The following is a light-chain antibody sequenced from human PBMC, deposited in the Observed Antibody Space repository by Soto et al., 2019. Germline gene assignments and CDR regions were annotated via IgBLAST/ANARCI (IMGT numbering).Light chain of an antibody. Sequence: DIQMTQSPSTLSASVGDRVTITCWASQSISVWLAWYQQKPGKAPNLLIYQASYLQSGVPSRFSGSGSGTEFTLTISSLQPDDFATFFCQHYYTYPYTFGQGTKLEIK. CDR2: QAS. CDR3: QHYYTYPYT. J-gene: IGKJ2*01. CDR1: QSISVW. V-gene: IGKV1-5*03.